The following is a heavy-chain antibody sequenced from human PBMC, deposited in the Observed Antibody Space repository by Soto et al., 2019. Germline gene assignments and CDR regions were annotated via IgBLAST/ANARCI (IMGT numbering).Heavy chain of an antibody. CDR1: GYTFTSYY. CDR2: INPSGGST. D-gene: IGHD5-18*01. V-gene: IGHV1-46*01. Sequence: QVQLVQSGAEVKKPGASVKVSCKASGYTFTSYYMHWVRQAPGQGLEWMGIINPSGGSTSYALKFQGRVTXXRXTXXSTVYMELSSLRSEDTAVYYCARVRSPDTAMAVDYWGQGTLVTVSS. J-gene: IGHJ4*02. CDR3: ARVRSPDTAMAVDY.